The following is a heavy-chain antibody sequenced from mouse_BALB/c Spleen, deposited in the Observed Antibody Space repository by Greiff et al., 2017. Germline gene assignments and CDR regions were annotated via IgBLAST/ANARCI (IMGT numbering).Heavy chain of an antibody. CDR1: GFTFSDYY. V-gene: IGHV5-4*02. CDR2: ISDGGSYT. J-gene: IGHJ3*01. Sequence: DVKLVESGGGLVKPGGSLKLSCAASGFTFSDYYMYWVRQTPEKRLEWVATISDGGSYTYYPDSVKGRFTISRDNAKNNLYLQMSSLKSEDTAMYYCEREQREGNFWFAYGGQGTLVTVSA. CDR3: EREQREGNFWFAY. D-gene: IGHD2-1*01.